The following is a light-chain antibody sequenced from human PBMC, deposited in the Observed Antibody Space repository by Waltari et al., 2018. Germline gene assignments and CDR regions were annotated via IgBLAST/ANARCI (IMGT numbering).Light chain of an antibody. CDR3: HQYNTWPPAT. V-gene: IGKV3-15*01. J-gene: IGKJ2*01. Sequence: VLTQSPATLYVSPGDTATLSCRASRSVGVNLAWYQQKPGQAPRLLIYDASKWATGIPARFSAAGSGTEFTLTIISLQSEDSAIYYRHQYNTWPPATFGQGTKLDI. CDR2: DAS. CDR1: RSVGVN.